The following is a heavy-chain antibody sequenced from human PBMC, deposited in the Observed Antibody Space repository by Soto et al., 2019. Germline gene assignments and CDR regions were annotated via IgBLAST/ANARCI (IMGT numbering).Heavy chain of an antibody. D-gene: IGHD5-18*01. V-gene: IGHV1-69*06. CDR2: IIPIFGTA. CDR1: GGTFSSYA. CDR3: ARGHVDTAMVTVNWFDP. J-gene: IGHJ5*02. Sequence: SVKVSCKASGGTFSSYAISWVRQAPGQGLEWMGGIIPIFGTANYAQKFQGRVTITADKSTSTAYMELSSLRSEDTAVYYCARGHVDTAMVTVNWFDPWGQGTLVTVSS.